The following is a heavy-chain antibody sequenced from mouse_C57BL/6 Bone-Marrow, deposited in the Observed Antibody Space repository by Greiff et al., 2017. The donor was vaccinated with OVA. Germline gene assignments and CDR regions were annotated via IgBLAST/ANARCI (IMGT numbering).Heavy chain of an antibody. V-gene: IGHV2-6*03. CDR2: ISSDGST. CDR3: AITYDYDRAWFAY. Sequence: QVQLKQSGPGLVAPSQSLSITCTVSGFSLTSYGVHWVRQPPGKGLEWLVVISSDGSTTYNSALKSRLSISKDNSKSQVFLKMNSLQTDDTAMYYCAITYDYDRAWFAYWGQGTLVTVSA. D-gene: IGHD2-4*01. J-gene: IGHJ3*01. CDR1: GFSLTSYG.